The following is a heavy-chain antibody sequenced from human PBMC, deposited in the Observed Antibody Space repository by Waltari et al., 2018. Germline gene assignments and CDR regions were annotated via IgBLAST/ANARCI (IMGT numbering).Heavy chain of an antibody. CDR2: ISSSSRSI. J-gene: IGHJ5*02. CDR1: GFTFSSYS. D-gene: IGHD3-10*01. Sequence: EVQLVESGGGLVKPGGSLRLSCAASGFTFSSYSMNWVRQAPGKGLEWVSSISSSSRSIYYADSVKGRFTISRDNAKNSLYLPMNSLRAEDTAGYYCARAPKVLSWFDPWGQGTLVTVSS. V-gene: IGHV3-21*01. CDR3: ARAPKVLSWFDP.